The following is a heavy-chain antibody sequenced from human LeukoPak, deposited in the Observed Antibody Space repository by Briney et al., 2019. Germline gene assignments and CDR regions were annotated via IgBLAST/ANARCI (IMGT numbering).Heavy chain of an antibody. CDR3: ARDVVFDY. V-gene: IGHV3-9*01. J-gene: IGHJ4*02. CDR2: ISWNSSKT. Sequence: GGSLRLPCAASGFTFHDYAMHWVRQGPGKGLEWVSSISWNSSKTGYADSVTGRFIISRDNVKNSLYLQMNSLRAEDTAVYYCARDVVFDYWGQGTLVTVSS. CDR1: GFTFHDYA.